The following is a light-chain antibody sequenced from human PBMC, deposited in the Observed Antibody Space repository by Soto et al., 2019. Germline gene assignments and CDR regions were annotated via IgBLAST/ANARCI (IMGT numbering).Light chain of an antibody. CDR2: EVS. J-gene: IGLJ1*01. Sequence: QSALIQPASVSGSPGQSITISCEGSSSDIGPFNYVSWYQHRPGRAPKLIIFEVSDRPSGVSNRFSGSKSGTRASLTISGLXAEDEADYFCASYSSTDTLSVFGTGTKVTLL. CDR1: SSDIGPFNY. CDR3: ASYSSTDTLSV. V-gene: IGLV2-14*01.